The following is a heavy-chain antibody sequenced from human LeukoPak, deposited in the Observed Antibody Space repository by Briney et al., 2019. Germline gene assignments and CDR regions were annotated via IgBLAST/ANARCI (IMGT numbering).Heavy chain of an antibody. V-gene: IGHV3-30*03. D-gene: IGHD3-22*01. CDR3: ASTWGHYYDSSGYYALSFDY. CDR1: GFTFSNFG. J-gene: IGHJ4*02. CDR2: ISYDGSIQ. Sequence: PGGSLRLSCAASGFTFSNFGLHWVRQAPGKGLEWVAFISYDGSIQDYADSVKGRFTISRDNAKNSLYLQMNSLRAEDTAVYYCASTWGHYYDSSGYYALSFDYWGQGTLVTVSS.